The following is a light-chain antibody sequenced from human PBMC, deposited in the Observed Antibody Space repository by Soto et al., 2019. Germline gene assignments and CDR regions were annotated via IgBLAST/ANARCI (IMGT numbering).Light chain of an antibody. J-gene: IGLJ1*01. Sequence: QSALTQPASVSGSPGQSITISCTGTSSDVGGYNYVSWYQLHPGKAPKLMVYEVSNRPSGVSNRFSGSKSGNTASLTISGLQAEDEADYYCSSSTCSTVYVFGTGTKLTVL. CDR2: EVS. V-gene: IGLV2-14*01. CDR3: SSSTCSTVYV. CDR1: SSDVGGYNY.